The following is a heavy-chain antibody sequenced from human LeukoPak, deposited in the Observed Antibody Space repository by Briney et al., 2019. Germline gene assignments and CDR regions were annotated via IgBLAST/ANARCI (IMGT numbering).Heavy chain of an antibody. Sequence: SETLSLTCAVYGGSFSGYYWSWIRQPPAKGLAWIGEINHSGSTNYNPSLKGRVTISVDTSKNQFSLKLSSVTAADTAVYYCARSQVSGIAAAGRALYYYYYGMDVWGQGTTVTVSS. CDR3: ARSQVSGIAAAGRALYYYYYGMDV. D-gene: IGHD6-13*01. CDR1: GGSFSGYY. CDR2: INHSGST. V-gene: IGHV4-34*01. J-gene: IGHJ6*02.